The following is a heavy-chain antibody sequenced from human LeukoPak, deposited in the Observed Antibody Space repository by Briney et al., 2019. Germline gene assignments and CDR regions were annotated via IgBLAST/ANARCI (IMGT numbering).Heavy chain of an antibody. Sequence: GASVKVSCKASGYTLTELSMHWVRQAPGKGLELMGGFDPEDGETIYAQKFQGRVTMTEDTSTDTAYMELSSLRSEDTAVYYCATVRYSSSWYLNYWGQGTLVTVSS. V-gene: IGHV1-24*01. D-gene: IGHD6-13*01. CDR3: ATVRYSSSWYLNY. CDR1: GYTLTELS. CDR2: FDPEDGET. J-gene: IGHJ4*02.